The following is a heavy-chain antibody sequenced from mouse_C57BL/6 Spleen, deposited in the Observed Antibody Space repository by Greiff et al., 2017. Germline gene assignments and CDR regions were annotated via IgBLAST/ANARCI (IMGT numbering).Heavy chain of an antibody. D-gene: IGHD2-4*01. Sequence: VQLQQSGAELVKPGASVKMSCKASGYTFTTYPIEWMKQNHGKSLEWIGNFHPYNDDTKYNEKFKGKATLTVEKSSSTVYLELSRLTSYDSAVYFCARRDDYDHYAMDYWGQGTSVTVSS. CDR2: FHPYNDDT. CDR1: GYTFTTYP. V-gene: IGHV1-47*01. CDR3: ARRDDYDHYAMDY. J-gene: IGHJ4*01.